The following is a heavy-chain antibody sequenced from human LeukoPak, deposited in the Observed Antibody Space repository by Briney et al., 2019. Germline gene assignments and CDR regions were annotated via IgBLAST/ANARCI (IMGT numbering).Heavy chain of an antibody. J-gene: IGHJ6*03. CDR3: ARSGYSLYYYYYMDV. V-gene: IGHV4-4*07. D-gene: IGHD3-3*01. CDR2: IYTSGST. CDR1: GGSISSYY. Sequence: SETLSLTCIVSGGSISSYYWSWIRQPAGKGLEWIGRIYTSGSTNYNPSLKSRVTMSVDTSKNQFSLKLSSVTAADTAVYYCARSGYSLYYYYYMDVWGKGTTVTVSS.